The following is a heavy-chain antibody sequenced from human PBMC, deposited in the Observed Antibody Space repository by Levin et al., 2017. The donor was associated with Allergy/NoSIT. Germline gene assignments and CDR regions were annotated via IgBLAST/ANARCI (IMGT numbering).Heavy chain of an antibody. CDR2: ISWNSAGI. V-gene: IGHV3-9*01. J-gene: IGHJ4*02. D-gene: IGHD1-26*01. CDR1: GFTFDDYA. CDR3: AKDKGSGSYYFDY. Sequence: GGSLRLSCAVSGFTFDDYAMHWVRQAPGKGLEWVSGISWNSAGIGYADSVKGRFIISRDNAKNSLYLQMNSLRAEDTALYYCAKDKGSGSYYFDYWGQGTLVTVSS.